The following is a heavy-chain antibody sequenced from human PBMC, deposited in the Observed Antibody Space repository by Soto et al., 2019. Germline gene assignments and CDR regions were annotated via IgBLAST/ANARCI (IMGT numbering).Heavy chain of an antibody. D-gene: IGHD2-15*01. CDR2: IYHTGIT. CDR3: ARLIPASLGQMSYYFDY. J-gene: IGHJ4*02. V-gene: IGHV4-59*11. CDR1: GGSISSLY. Sequence: SETLSLTCTVPGGSISSLYWSWFRQPPGKRPEWIGYIYHTGITNYNPSLKSRIAISVDTAKNQFSLNLTSVTAADTAIYYCARLIPASLGQMSYYFDYWGQGALVTVSS.